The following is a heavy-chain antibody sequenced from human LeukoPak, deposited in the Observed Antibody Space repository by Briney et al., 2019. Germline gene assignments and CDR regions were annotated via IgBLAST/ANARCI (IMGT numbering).Heavy chain of an antibody. Sequence: PGGSLRLSCAASGFTSSSYSMNWVRQAPGKGLEWVSSISSSSTYIYYADSVKGRFTISRDNDKNSLYLQMNSLRAEDTAVYYCARDRGIAAAGSSDYWGQGTLVTVSS. CDR1: GFTSSSYS. CDR3: ARDRGIAAAGSSDY. D-gene: IGHD6-13*01. J-gene: IGHJ4*02. V-gene: IGHV3-21*01. CDR2: ISSSSTYI.